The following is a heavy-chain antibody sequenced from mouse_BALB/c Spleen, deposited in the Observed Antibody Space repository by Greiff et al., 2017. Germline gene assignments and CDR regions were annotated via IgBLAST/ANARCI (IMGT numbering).Heavy chain of an antibody. D-gene: IGHD1-1*01. CDR1: GFSLTSYG. Sequence: QVQLKESGPGLVAPSQSLSITCTVSGFSLTSYGVHWVRQPPGKGLEWLGVIWAGGSTNYNSALMSRLSISKDNSKSQVFLKMNSLQTDDTAMYYCARESQLRWFAYWGQGTLVTVSA. V-gene: IGHV2-9*02. CDR2: IWAGGST. J-gene: IGHJ3*01. CDR3: ARESQLRWFAY.